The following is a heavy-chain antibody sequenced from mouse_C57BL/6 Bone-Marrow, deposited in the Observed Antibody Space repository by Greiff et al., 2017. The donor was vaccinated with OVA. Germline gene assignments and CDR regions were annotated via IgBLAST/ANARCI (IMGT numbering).Heavy chain of an antibody. CDR1: GYTFTSYW. J-gene: IGHJ3*01. CDR2: IHPSSGST. V-gene: IGHV1-64*01. D-gene: IGHD1-1*01. Sequence: QVQLQQPGAELVKPGASVKLSCKASGYTFTSYWMHWVKQRPGQGLEWIGMIHPSSGSTNYNEKFKSKATLTVDKSSSTAYMQLSSLTSEYSAVYYGARTHDGSSYLFAYWGQGTLVTVSA. CDR3: ARTHDGSSYLFAY.